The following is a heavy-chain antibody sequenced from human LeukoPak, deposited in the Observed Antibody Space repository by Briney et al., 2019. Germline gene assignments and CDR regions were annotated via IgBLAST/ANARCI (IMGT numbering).Heavy chain of an antibody. D-gene: IGHD3-3*01. V-gene: IGHV4-34*01. CDR1: GGSFSGYY. CDR3: ARGYDFWSGYYRRRPWFDP. CDR2: INHSGST. Sequence: SETLSLTCAVYGGSFSGYYWSWIRQPPGKGLEWSGEINHSGSTNYNPSLKGRVTISVDTSKNQFSLKLSSVTAADTAVYYCARGYDFWSGYYRRRPWFDPWGQGTLVTVSS. J-gene: IGHJ5*02.